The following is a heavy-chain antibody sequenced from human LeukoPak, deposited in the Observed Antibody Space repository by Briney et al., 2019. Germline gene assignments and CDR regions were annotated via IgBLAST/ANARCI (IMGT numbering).Heavy chain of an antibody. CDR2: ISWNSGSI. Sequence: GGSLRLSCAASGFTFDDYAMHWVRQAPGKGLEWVSGISWNSGSIGYADSAKGRFTISRDNAKNSLYLQMNSLRAEDTAVYYCARDRSIAGAGLDAFDIWGQGTMVTVSS. V-gene: IGHV3-9*01. CDR1: GFTFDDYA. CDR3: ARDRSIAGAGLDAFDI. D-gene: IGHD6-19*01. J-gene: IGHJ3*02.